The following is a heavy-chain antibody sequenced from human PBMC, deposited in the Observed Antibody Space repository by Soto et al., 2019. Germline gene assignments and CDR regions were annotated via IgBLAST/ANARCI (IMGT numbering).Heavy chain of an antibody. J-gene: IGHJ3*02. CDR2: IYYSGST. D-gene: IGHD3-3*01. CDR1: GGSISSSSYY. V-gene: IGHV4-39*01. CDR3: ARPDKYYDFWSGYCAFDI. Sequence: PSETLSLTCTVSGGSISSSSYYWGWIRQPPGKGLEWIGSIYYSGSTYYNPSLKSRVTISVDTSKNQSSLKLSSVNAAETAVYYCARPDKYYDFWSGYCAFDIWGQGTMVTVSS.